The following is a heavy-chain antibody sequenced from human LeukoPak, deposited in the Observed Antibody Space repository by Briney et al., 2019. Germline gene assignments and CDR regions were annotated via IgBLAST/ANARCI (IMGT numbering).Heavy chain of an antibody. CDR3: ARGGDLVWYFDL. Sequence: SETLSLTCTVSGGSIRRYYWSWIRQPPGKGLEWIGYAYYSGTTNYNPSLKSRVTISLSTSKNDFSLKLTSVTAADTAVYYCARGGDLVWYFDLWGRGTLVTVSS. CDR1: GGSIRRYY. D-gene: IGHD7-27*01. J-gene: IGHJ2*01. V-gene: IGHV4-59*01. CDR2: AYYSGTT.